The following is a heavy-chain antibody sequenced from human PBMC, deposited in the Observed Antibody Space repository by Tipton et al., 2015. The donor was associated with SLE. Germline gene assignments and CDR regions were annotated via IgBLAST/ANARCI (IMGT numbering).Heavy chain of an antibody. V-gene: IGHV4-61*02. CDR3: ANTGSGGGFDP. CDR1: GGSIGSATYY. D-gene: IGHD3-10*01. CDR2: IYTSGIA. Sequence: TLSLTCTVSGGSIGSATYYWSWIRQPAGKGLEWIGRIYTSGIANYNPSLESRVPISVDTSKNQLSLKLNSVTAADTAVYYCANTGSGGGFDPWGQGTLVTVSS. J-gene: IGHJ5*02.